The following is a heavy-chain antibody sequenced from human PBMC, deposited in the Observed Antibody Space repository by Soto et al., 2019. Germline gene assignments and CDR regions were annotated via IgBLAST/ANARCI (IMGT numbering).Heavy chain of an antibody. V-gene: IGHV3-33*01. J-gene: IGHJ5*02. CDR2: IWYDGSNK. Sequence: QVQLVESGGGVVQPGRSLRLSCAASGFTFSSYGMHWVRQAPGKGLEWVAVIWYDGSNKYYADSVKGRFTISRDNSKNSMDLQMNSLRAEETGVYYCARDLGEGQIGTNSGFDPWGQGTLVTVSS. D-gene: IGHD3-16*01. CDR1: GFTFSSYG. CDR3: ARDLGEGQIGTNSGFDP.